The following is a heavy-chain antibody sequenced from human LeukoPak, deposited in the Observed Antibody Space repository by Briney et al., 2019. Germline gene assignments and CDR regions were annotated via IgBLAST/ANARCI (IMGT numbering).Heavy chain of an antibody. Sequence: GGSLRLSCAASGFTFSSYWMSWVRQAPGKGLEWVANIKQDGSEKYYVDSVKGRFTISRDNAKNSLYLQMNSLRAEDTAIYYCAKGNSDVWGSYRFYYFDYWGQGTLVTVSS. V-gene: IGHV3-7*03. J-gene: IGHJ4*02. CDR3: AKGNSDVWGSYRFYYFDY. CDR2: IKQDGSEK. D-gene: IGHD3-16*02. CDR1: GFTFSSYW.